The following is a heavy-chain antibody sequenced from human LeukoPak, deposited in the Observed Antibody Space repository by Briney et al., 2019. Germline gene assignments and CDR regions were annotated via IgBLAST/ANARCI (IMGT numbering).Heavy chain of an antibody. CDR1: GFTFSSSA. V-gene: IGHV3-23*01. J-gene: IGHJ6*02. CDR3: ARAYYYYGMDV. CDR2: ISNNGGYT. Sequence: AGGSLRLSCAASGFTFSSSAMSWVRQAPGKGLEWVSAISNNGGYTYYADSVQGRFTISRDNSKSTLYLQMNSLRAEDMAVYYCARAYYYYGMDVWGQGTTVTVSS.